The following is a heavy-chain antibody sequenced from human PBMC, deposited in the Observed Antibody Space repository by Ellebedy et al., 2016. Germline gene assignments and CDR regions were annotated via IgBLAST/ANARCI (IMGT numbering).Heavy chain of an antibody. CDR1: RFTFSSYR. CDR3: ARDGPTYSDYWFDI. Sequence: GGSLRLSCTASRFTFSSYRMNWVRQAPGKGLEWVSHISSSSSSIANADSVKGRFTISRDNAKNSLYLQMNSLRDEDTAVYYCARDGPTYSDYWFDIWGQGTLVTVSS. V-gene: IGHV3-48*02. CDR2: ISSSSSSI. J-gene: IGHJ5*02. D-gene: IGHD4-11*01.